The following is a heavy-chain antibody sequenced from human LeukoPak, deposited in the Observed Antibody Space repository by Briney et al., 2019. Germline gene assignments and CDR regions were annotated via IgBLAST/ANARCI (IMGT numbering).Heavy chain of an antibody. V-gene: IGHV3-9*01. CDR1: GFTFDDYA. J-gene: IGHJ4*02. Sequence: PGGSLRLSCAASGFTFDDYAMHWVRQAPGKGLEWVSGISWNSGSIGYADSVKGRFTISRDNAKNSLYLQMNSLRAEDTALYYCAKDNRSWLDHWGQGTLVTVSS. D-gene: IGHD6-13*01. CDR3: AKDNRSWLDH. CDR2: ISWNSGSI.